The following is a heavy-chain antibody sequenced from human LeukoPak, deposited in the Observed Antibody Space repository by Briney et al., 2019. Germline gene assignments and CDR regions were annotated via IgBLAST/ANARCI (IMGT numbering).Heavy chain of an antibody. CDR2: ISSSSSYI. Sequence: GGSLRLSCAASGFTFSSYSMNWVRQAPGKGLEWVSSISSSSSYIYYADSVKGRFTISRDNAKNSLYLQMNSLRAEDTAVYYCASEVVWQWLAFDYWGQGTLVTVSS. J-gene: IGHJ4*02. CDR3: ASEVVWQWLAFDY. V-gene: IGHV3-21*01. D-gene: IGHD6-19*01. CDR1: GFTFSSYS.